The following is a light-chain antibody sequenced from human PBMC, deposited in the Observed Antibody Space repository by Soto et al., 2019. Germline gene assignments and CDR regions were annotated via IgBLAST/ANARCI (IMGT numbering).Light chain of an antibody. CDR3: QQYDSYPLT. CDR2: KAS. J-gene: IGKJ4*01. V-gene: IGKV1-5*03. CDR1: QSINNW. Sequence: DIQMTQSPSTLSASVGDRVTITCRASQSINNWLAWYKQKPGKAPKLLIYKASSLESGVPSRFSGSGPGTEFTLTISSLQPYDFATDYCQQYDSYPLTFGGGTKVELK.